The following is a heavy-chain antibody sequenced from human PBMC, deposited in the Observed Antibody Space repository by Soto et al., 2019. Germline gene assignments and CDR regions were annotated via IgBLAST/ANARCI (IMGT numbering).Heavy chain of an antibody. CDR1: GVSINTYW. CDR2: INSDGSRT. CDR3: AAVPVTTVRGFIVYFDP. D-gene: IGHD3-10*01. Sequence: EVQLVESGGGLVQPGGSLRLSCASSGVSINTYWMHWVRQAPGKGLVWVSRINSDGSRTNYADSVKGRFTISRDNANNTVFLQMNSLTADDTAVYYCAAVPVTTVRGFIVYFDPWGQGTLVTVSS. V-gene: IGHV3-74*01. J-gene: IGHJ5*01.